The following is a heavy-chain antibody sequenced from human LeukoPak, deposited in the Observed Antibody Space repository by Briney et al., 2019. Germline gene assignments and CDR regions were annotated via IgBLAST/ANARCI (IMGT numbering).Heavy chain of an antibody. CDR1: GYTFTSYG. CDR3: ARDCSSTSCYSLRTLVTIFGVVIPPYDY. Sequence: ASVKVSCKASGYTFTSYGISWVRQAPGQGLEWMGWISAYNGNTNYAQKLQGRVTMTTDTSTSTAYMELRSLRSDDTAVYYCARDCSSTSCYSLRTLVTIFGVVIPPYDYWGQGTLVTVSS. V-gene: IGHV1-18*01. CDR2: ISAYNGNT. D-gene: IGHD2-2*02. J-gene: IGHJ4*02.